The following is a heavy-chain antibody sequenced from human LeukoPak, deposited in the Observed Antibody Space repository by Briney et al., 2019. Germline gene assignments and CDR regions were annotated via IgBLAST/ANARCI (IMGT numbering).Heavy chain of an antibody. CDR2: INHSGST. J-gene: IGHJ4*02. CDR1: GGSFSGYY. V-gene: IGHV4-34*01. Sequence: SETLSLTCAVYGGSFSGYYWSWIRQPPGKGLEWIGEINHSGSTNYDPSLKSRVTISVDTSKNQFSLKLSSVTAADTAVYYCATQMLLCHYYWGQGTLVTVSS. D-gene: IGHD3-10*01. CDR3: ATQMLLCHYY.